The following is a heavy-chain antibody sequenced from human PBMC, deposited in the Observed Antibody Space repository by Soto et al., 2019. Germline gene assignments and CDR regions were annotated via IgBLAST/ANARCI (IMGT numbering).Heavy chain of an antibody. V-gene: IGHV3-23*01. D-gene: IGHD2-2*01. CDR1: GITFSSYA. CDR2: LSASGVST. J-gene: IGHJ5*02. CDR3: ANSMKVCRGWFDP. Sequence: EVQLLESGGGLVQPGGSLRLSCAASGITFSSYAMNWVRQAPGKGLEWVSALSASGVSTYYADSVKGRFTISRDNSKNTLYLQMNSLRAEDTAVYYCANSMKVCRGWFDPWGQGTLVTVSS.